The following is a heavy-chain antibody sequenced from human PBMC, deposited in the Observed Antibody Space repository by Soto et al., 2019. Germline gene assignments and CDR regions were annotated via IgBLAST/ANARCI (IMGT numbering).Heavy chain of an antibody. CDR3: VGGFYDSRGSSAPFRY. V-gene: IGHV4-59*01. CDR1: GGPMSEDY. D-gene: IGHD3-22*01. J-gene: IGHJ1*01. CDR2: VHHSGKT. Sequence: QVQLQESGPGLVKPSETLSLTCTVSGGPMSEDYWNWIRKPPGRGLEWIGYVHHSGKTEYNPSLESRVTVSVDTSNNQFSLRLASVTAADTAVYYCVGGFYDSRGSSAPFRYWGQGTLVTVSS.